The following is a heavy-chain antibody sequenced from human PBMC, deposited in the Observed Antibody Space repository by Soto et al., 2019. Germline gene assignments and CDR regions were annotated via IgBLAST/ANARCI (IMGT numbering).Heavy chain of an antibody. V-gene: IGHV1-46*01. Sequence: QVQLVQSGAEVKKPGASVKVSCKASGYTFTSYYMHWVRQAPGQGLEWMGIINPSGGSTSYAQKFQGRVTMTRDTSTSTVYMELSSLRSEDTAVYYCARDGLPYDIWTGYPQLRWFDPWGQGNLVTVSS. CDR2: INPSGGST. J-gene: IGHJ5*02. CDR3: ARDGLPYDIWTGYPQLRWFDP. D-gene: IGHD3-9*01. CDR1: GYTFTSYY.